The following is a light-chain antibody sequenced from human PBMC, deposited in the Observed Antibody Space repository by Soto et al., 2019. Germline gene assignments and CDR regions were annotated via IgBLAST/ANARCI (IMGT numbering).Light chain of an antibody. Sequence: DIQMTQSPSTLSASVGDRVTITCRASQSINNRLAWYQQKPGKAPKLLIYQASNLESGVPSRFGGSGSGTEFTLTISCLQPDDFATYYCQQYNSWSTWTFGQGTKVEIK. CDR1: QSINNR. CDR2: QAS. CDR3: QQYNSWSTWT. V-gene: IGKV1-5*03. J-gene: IGKJ1*01.